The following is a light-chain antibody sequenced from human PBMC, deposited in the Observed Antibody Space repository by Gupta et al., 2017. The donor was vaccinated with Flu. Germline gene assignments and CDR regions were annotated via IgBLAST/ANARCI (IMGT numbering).Light chain of an antibody. J-gene: IGKJ1*01. CDR2: GAS. V-gene: IGKV3-20*01. CDR3: QQEGNSPWT. CDR1: QSVKSDN. Sequence: GTLSLSPWERGTLSCRASQSVKSDNLAWYQQKGGQAPRLLIYGASRKAPGSPDRFSGSGSGTDFTLNISGVETEDFAVYFCQQEGNSPWTFGQGTKVDFK.